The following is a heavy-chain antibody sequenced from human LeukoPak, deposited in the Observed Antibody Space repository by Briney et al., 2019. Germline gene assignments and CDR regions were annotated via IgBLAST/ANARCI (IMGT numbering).Heavy chain of an antibody. V-gene: IGHV3-48*03. CDR2: ISSSGSTI. D-gene: IGHD5-18*01. CDR3: ARGGLDTAMGSMTFGY. Sequence: PGGSLRLSCAASGFTFSSYEMNWVRQAPGKGLERVSYISSSGSTIYYADSVKGRFTISRDNAKNSLYLQMNSLRAEDTAVYYCARGGLDTAMGSMTFGYWGQGTLVTVSS. J-gene: IGHJ4*02. CDR1: GFTFSSYE.